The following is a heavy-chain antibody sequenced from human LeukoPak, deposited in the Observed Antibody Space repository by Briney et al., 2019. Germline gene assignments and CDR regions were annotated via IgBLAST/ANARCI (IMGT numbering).Heavy chain of an antibody. Sequence: ASVKVSCKASGYTFTSYGISWVRQAPGQGLEWMGWISAYNGNTNYAQRLQGRVTMTTDTSTNTAFMELRSLRSDDTAMYYCARTQEQLVNNWFDPWGQGTLVTVSS. CDR2: ISAYNGNT. D-gene: IGHD6-6*01. V-gene: IGHV1-18*01. J-gene: IGHJ5*02. CDR1: GYTFTSYG. CDR3: ARTQEQLVNNWFDP.